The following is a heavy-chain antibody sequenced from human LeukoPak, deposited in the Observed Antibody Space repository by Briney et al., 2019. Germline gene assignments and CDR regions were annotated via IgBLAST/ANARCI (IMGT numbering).Heavy chain of an antibody. D-gene: IGHD3-10*01. J-gene: IGHJ4*02. Sequence: VASVKVSCKASGYTFTGYYMHWVRQAPGQGLEWMGWINPNSGGTNYAQKLQGRVTLTTDTSTSTAYMELRSLRSDDTAVYYCARDGSGVWFDYWGQGTLVTVSS. CDR1: GYTFTGYY. V-gene: IGHV1-2*02. CDR2: INPNSGGT. CDR3: ARDGSGVWFDY.